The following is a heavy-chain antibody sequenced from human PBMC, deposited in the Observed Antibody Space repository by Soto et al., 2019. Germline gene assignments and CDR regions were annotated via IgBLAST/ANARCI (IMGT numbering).Heavy chain of an antibody. J-gene: IGHJ5*02. CDR2: IIPIFGTA. V-gene: IGHV1-69*13. D-gene: IGHD3-10*01. Sequence: SVEVSCKASGGTFSSYAISWVRQAPGQGLEWMGGIIPIFGTANYAQKFQGRVTITADESTSTAYMELSSLRSEDTAVYYCARSMVRGVSRPIPNWFDPWGQGTLVTVSS. CDR1: GGTFSSYA. CDR3: ARSMVRGVSRPIPNWFDP.